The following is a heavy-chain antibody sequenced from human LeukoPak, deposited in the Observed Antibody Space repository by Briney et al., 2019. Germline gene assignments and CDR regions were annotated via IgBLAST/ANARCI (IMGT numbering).Heavy chain of an antibody. V-gene: IGHV4-39*01. CDR1: GGSISSSSYY. D-gene: IGHD3-3*01. CDR2: IYYSGST. Sequence: SETLSLTCTVSGGSISSSSYYWGWIRQPPGKELEWLGSIYYSGSTYYNPSLKSRVTISVDTSKNQFSLKLSSVTAADTAVYYCARLPRVTIFGVVTHVDNWGQGTLVTVSS. J-gene: IGHJ4*02. CDR3: ARLPRVTIFGVVTHVDN.